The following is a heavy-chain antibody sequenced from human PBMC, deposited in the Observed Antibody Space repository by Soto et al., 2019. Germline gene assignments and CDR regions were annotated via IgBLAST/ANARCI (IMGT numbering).Heavy chain of an antibody. D-gene: IGHD3-3*01. Sequence: SETLSLTCTVSGGSISSYYWSWIRQPPGKGLEWIGYIYYSGSTNYNPSLKSRVTISVDTSKNQFSLRLSSVTAADTAVYYCATRAADYNFWSGYYSYYYFMDVWGKGTTVTVSS. V-gene: IGHV4-59*08. CDR2: IYYSGST. CDR3: ATRAADYNFWSGYYSYYYFMDV. CDR1: GGSISSYY. J-gene: IGHJ6*03.